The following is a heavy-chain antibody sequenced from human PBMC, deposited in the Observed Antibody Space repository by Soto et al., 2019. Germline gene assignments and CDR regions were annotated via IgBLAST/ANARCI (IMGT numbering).Heavy chain of an antibody. V-gene: IGHV3-23*01. D-gene: IGHD3-16*01. J-gene: IGHJ4*02. Sequence: HPGGSLRLSCAASGFTFSSYALSWVRQAPGKGLEWVSPVSASAGTTYYTDSVKGRFTISRDNSRNTVYLQMNSLRADDTAVYYCAKDRLAGGFDYWGQGTLVTVSS. CDR1: GFTFSSYA. CDR3: AKDRLAGGFDY. CDR2: VSASAGTT.